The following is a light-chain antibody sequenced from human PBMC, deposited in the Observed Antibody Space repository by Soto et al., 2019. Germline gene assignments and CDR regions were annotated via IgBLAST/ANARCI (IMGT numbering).Light chain of an antibody. CDR1: QSVSSN. CDR2: GAS. Sequence: EIVMTQSPATLSVSPGERATLSCRASQSVSSNLAWYQQKPGQAPRLLIYGASTRATGIPARFSGSGSGTEFAPTLSSPQSEDFAVYYCQQYNNWPRTFGQGTKVEIK. J-gene: IGKJ1*01. V-gene: IGKV3-15*01. CDR3: QQYNNWPRT.